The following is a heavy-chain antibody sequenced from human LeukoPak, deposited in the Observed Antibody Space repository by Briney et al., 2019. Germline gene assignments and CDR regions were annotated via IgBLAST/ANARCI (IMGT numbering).Heavy chain of an antibody. CDR1: GYTFTSYG. Sequence: ASVKVSCKASGYTFTSYGISWVRQAPGQGLEWMGWIGAYNGNTNYAQKLQGRVTMTTDTSTSTAYMELRSLRSDDTAVYYCAAIKNPDYGMDVWGQGTTVTVSS. CDR2: IGAYNGNT. CDR3: AAIKNPDYGMDV. V-gene: IGHV1-18*01. J-gene: IGHJ6*02. D-gene: IGHD2-2*02.